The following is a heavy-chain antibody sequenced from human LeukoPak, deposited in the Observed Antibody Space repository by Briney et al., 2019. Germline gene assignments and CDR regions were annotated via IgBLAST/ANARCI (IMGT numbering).Heavy chain of an antibody. Sequence: GRSLRLSSAASGFTFSSYAMHWVRQAPGKGLEWVAVVSYDGSNKYYADSVKGRFTISRDNSKNTLYLQMNSLRAEDTAVYYCATDSCGWHQIDYWGQGTLVTVSS. D-gene: IGHD6-19*01. V-gene: IGHV3-30*04. CDR3: ATDSCGWHQIDY. CDR1: GFTFSSYA. CDR2: VSYDGSNK. J-gene: IGHJ4*02.